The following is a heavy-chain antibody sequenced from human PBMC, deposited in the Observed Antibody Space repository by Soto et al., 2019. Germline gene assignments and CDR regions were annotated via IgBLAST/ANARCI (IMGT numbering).Heavy chain of an antibody. Sequence: EVQLLESGGGLVQPGGSLRLSCAASGFTFSSYAMSWVRQAPGKGLEWVSAISGSGGSTYYADSVKGRFTVSRDNAKNSLYLQMNSLRAEDTAVYYCASLVAAPSSFSSYYYGMDVWGQGTTVTVSS. CDR1: GFTFSSYA. D-gene: IGHD6-6*01. CDR3: ASLVAAPSSFSSYYYGMDV. J-gene: IGHJ6*02. V-gene: IGHV3-23*01. CDR2: ISGSGGST.